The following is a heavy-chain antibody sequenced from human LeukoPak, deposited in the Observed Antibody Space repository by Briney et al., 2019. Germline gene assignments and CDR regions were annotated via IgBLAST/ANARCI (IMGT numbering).Heavy chain of an antibody. D-gene: IGHD2-15*01. CDR3: ARDVVAATQAFSYGMDV. J-gene: IGHJ6*02. V-gene: IGHV3-33*08. CDR1: GFTFSSSG. Sequence: GGSLRLSCAASGFTFSSSGIHWVRQAPFKGLDWVAIVWYDGSNKCYADSVKGRFTISRDNSKNTLYLQMNSLRAEDAAVYYCARDVVAATQAFSYGMDVWGQGTTVTVSS. CDR2: VWYDGSNK.